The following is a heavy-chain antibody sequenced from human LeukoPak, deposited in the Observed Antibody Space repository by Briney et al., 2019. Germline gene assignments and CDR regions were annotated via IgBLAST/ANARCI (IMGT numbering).Heavy chain of an antibody. V-gene: IGHV4-59*11. Sequence: SETLSLTYTVSGGSISSHYWSWIRQPPGKGLEWIGYIYYSGSTNYNPSLKSRVTISVDTSKNQFSLKLSSVTAADTAVYYCARGYSNPYYYYYYMDVWGKGTTVTVSS. D-gene: IGHD4-11*01. J-gene: IGHJ6*03. CDR1: GGSISSHY. CDR2: IYYSGST. CDR3: ARGYSNPYYYYYYMDV.